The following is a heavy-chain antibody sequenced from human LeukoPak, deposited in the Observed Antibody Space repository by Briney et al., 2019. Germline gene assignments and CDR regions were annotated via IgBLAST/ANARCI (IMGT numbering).Heavy chain of an antibody. V-gene: IGHV4-34*01. D-gene: IGHD5-12*01. CDR2: INHSGST. CDR1: GGSFSVYY. Sequence: SETLSLTCAVYGGSFSVYYWSWVRQPPGKGLEWIGEINHSGSTNYNPSLKSRVTISVDTSKNQFSLKLSSVTAADTAVYYCAGGGPIVATDYWGQGTLVTVSS. J-gene: IGHJ4*02. CDR3: AGGGPIVATDY.